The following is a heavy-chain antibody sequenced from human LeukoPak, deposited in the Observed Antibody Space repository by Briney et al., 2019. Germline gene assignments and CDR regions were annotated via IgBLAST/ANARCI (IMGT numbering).Heavy chain of an antibody. J-gene: IGHJ4*02. Sequence: PSETLSLTCAVYGGSFSGYYWSWIRQPPGKGLEWIGEINHSGSTNYNPSLKSRVSISVDMSKNQFSLRLSSVTAADTAVFYCARHGALHGPLGYWGQGTLVTVSS. CDR3: ARHGALHGPLGY. CDR1: GGSFSGYY. CDR2: INHSGST. D-gene: IGHD2-15*01. V-gene: IGHV4-34*01.